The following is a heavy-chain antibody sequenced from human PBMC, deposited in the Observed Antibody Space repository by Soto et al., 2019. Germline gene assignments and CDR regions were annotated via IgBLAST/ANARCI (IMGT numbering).Heavy chain of an antibody. D-gene: IGHD3-3*01. J-gene: IGHJ6*02. CDR1: GFTFSSYE. CDR3: ARPQEIDNFWSLGYYYTVDV. CDR2: ISSSGMTV. V-gene: IGHV3-48*03. Sequence: GGSLRLSCVASGFTFSSYEMNWVRQAPGKGLEWVSYISSSGMTVYYADSVKGRFTISGDNAKNSLYLQMNNLRAEDTAVYYCARPQEIDNFWSLGYYYTVDVWGQGTTVTV.